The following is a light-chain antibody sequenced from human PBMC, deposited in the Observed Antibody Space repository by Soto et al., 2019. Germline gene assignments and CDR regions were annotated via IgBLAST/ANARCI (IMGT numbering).Light chain of an antibody. CDR3: QQYNTYPLT. CDR1: QSISTW. Sequence: DIQMTQSPSTLSASVGDRVTITCRASQSISTWLAWYQQKPGKAPKLLLYKASNLEGGGPSRFSGSGSGTEFTITLSSLQPDDFATYYCQQYNTYPLTFGGGTTVEIK. CDR2: KAS. V-gene: IGKV1-5*03. J-gene: IGKJ4*01.